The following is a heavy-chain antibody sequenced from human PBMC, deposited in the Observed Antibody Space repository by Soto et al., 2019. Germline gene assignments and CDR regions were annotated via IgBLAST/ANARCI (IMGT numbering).Heavy chain of an antibody. CDR3: ATGDKKYNWFDP. CDR2: IIPIFGTA. D-gene: IGHD7-27*01. V-gene: IGHV1-69*06. CDR1: FSSYA. Sequence: FSSYAISWVRQAPGQGLEWMGGIIPIFGTANYAQKFQGRVTITADKSTSTAYMELSSLRSEDTAVYYCATGDKKYNWFDPWGQGTLVTVSS. J-gene: IGHJ5*02.